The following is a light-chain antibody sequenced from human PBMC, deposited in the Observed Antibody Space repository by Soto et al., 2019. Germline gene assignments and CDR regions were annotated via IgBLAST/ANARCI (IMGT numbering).Light chain of an antibody. Sequence: DIQMTQSPSSLSASVGDRVTITCQASQDISNYLNWYQQKPGKAPKLLIYDASNLETGVPSRFSGSGSGTYFTFTISSLQPEDIATYYCQQYDNLLRTFGQGTRLEIK. CDR3: QQYDNLLRT. CDR2: DAS. CDR1: QDISNY. V-gene: IGKV1-33*01. J-gene: IGKJ5*01.